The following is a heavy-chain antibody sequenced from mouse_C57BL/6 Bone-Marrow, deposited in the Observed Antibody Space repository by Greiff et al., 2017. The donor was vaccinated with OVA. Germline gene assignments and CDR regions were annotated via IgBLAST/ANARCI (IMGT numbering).Heavy chain of an antibody. D-gene: IGHD2-4*01. CDR1: GYTFTSYW. J-gene: IGHJ4*01. Sequence: QVQLQQPGAELVKPGASVKLSCKASGYTFTSYWMHWVKQRPGQGLEWIGMIHPNSGSTNYNEKFKSKATLPVDKSSSTAYMQLSSLTSEDSAVYYCARVRDYDEDYAMDYWGQGTSVTVSS. CDR3: ARVRDYDEDYAMDY. V-gene: IGHV1-64*01. CDR2: IHPNSGST.